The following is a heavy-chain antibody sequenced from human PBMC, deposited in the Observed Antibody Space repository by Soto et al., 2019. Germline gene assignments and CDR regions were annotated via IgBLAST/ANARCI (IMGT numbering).Heavy chain of an antibody. J-gene: IGHJ4*02. D-gene: IGHD3-3*01. CDR3: ARDPRWDFWSGYHMPFDY. V-gene: IGHV1-3*01. Sequence: QVQLVQSGAEVQKPGASVKVSCKASGYTFTSYAMHWVRQAPGQRLEWMGWINAGNGNTKYSQKFQGRVTITRDTSPSTAYMELSSLRSEDTAVYYCARDPRWDFWSGYHMPFDYWGQGTLVTVSS. CDR2: INAGNGNT. CDR1: GYTFTSYA.